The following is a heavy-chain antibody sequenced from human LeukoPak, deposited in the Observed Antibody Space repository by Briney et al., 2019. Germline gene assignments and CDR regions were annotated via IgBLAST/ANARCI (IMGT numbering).Heavy chain of an antibody. CDR2: TYYRYKWYN. CDR1: GYSVSSNSAA. V-gene: IGHV6-1*01. CDR3: ARDDYGDYGEYFQH. Sequence: SQTLSLTCAISGYSVSSNSAAWNWIRQSPSRGLEWLGRTYYRYKWYNDYAVSVKSRITINPDTSKNQVSLQLNSVTPEDTAVYYCARDDYGDYGEYFQHGGQGTLVTVSS. D-gene: IGHD4-17*01. J-gene: IGHJ1*01.